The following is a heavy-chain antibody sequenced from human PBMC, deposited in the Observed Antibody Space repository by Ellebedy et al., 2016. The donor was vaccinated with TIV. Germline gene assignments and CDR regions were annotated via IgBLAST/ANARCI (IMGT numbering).Heavy chain of an antibody. CDR3: ARGGDGYIHY. CDR1: GGSISSGAYY. V-gene: IGHV4-30-4*01. CDR2: IYYSGNT. D-gene: IGHD3-16*01. J-gene: IGHJ4*02. Sequence: MPSETLSLTCTVSGGSISSGAYYWGWIRQPPGKGLEWIGYIYYSGNTYHNPSLKSRVTISVDTSKNQFSLKLSSVTAADTAVYYCARGGDGYIHYWGQGTLVTVSS.